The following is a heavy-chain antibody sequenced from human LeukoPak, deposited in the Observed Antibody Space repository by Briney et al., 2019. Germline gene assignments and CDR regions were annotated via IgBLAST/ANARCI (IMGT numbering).Heavy chain of an antibody. D-gene: IGHD3-10*01. CDR1: GFTFCSFA. Sequence: PGGSLRPYCAAYGFTFCSFAMPWGRQAPGPGREWVAVISYDGSNKYYADSVKGRFTISRDNSKNTLYLQMNSLRAEDTAVYYCARENLSSGSSKPFDYWGQGTLVTVSS. CDR3: ARENLSSGSSKPFDY. J-gene: IGHJ4*02. V-gene: IGHV3-30-3*01. CDR2: ISYDGSNK.